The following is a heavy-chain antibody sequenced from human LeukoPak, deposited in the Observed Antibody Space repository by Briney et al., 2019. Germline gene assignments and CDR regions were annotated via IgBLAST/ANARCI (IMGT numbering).Heavy chain of an antibody. CDR3: LRVVALGAVGYYSDY. V-gene: IGHV4-34*01. J-gene: IGHJ4*02. Sequence: SQTLSLTCAVNGGSFSGYYWSWIRKPPGKGLEWIGEINHSGSTNYNPSLKSRVTISVDASKNQFSLKLSSVTAADTAVYYFLRVVALGAVGYYSDYWGQGILVTVSS. CDR1: GGSFSGYY. D-gene: IGHD1-26*01. CDR2: INHSGST.